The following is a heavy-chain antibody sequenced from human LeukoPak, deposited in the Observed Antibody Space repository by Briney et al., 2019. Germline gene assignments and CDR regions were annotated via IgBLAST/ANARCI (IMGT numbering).Heavy chain of an antibody. V-gene: IGHV4-59*01. CDR2: IYYSGST. CDR3: ARGLVAAY. CDR1: GGSISSYY. D-gene: IGHD2-15*01. J-gene: IGHJ4*02. Sequence: PSETLSLTCTVSGGSISSYYWSWIRQPPGKGLEWIGYIYYSGSTNYNPSLKSRVTISVDTSKNQFSLKLSSVTAADTAVYYYARGLVAAYWGQGTLVTVSS.